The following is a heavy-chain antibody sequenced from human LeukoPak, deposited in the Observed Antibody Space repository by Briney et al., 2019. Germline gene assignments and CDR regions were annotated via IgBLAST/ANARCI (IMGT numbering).Heavy chain of an antibody. CDR2: IGGSGGEI. CDR3: ARETGYHDAFDI. CDR1: GFIFSSYG. V-gene: IGHV3-23*01. D-gene: IGHD3-9*01. Sequence: PGGSLRLSCAASGFIFSSYGMSWVRQAPGKGLEWVAGIGGSGGEIYYADSVKGRFTISRDNSKNTLSLHLTSLRVEDTAVYYCARETGYHDAFDIWGQGTMVTVSS. J-gene: IGHJ3*02.